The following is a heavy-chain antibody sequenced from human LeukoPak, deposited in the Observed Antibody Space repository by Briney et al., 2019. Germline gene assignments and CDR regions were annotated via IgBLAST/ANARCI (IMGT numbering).Heavy chain of an antibody. D-gene: IGHD2-2*01. CDR2: IFHSGST. Sequence: SGTLSLTCTVSSDSIFTSNWWSWVRQPPGKGLEWIRQIFHSGSTSYSPSLKSRVTISMDKSKNQISLRLTSVTAADTAVYYCARSPTKRVPEDYWGQGTLVTVSS. CDR3: ARSPTKRVPEDY. J-gene: IGHJ4*02. CDR1: SDSIFTSNW. V-gene: IGHV4-4*02.